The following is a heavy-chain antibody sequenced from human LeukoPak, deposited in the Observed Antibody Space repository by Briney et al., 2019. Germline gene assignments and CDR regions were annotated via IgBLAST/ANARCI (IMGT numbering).Heavy chain of an antibody. V-gene: IGHV3-23*01. D-gene: IGHD6-13*01. CDR3: AKDRYSIWYLTIDH. CDR2: ISGSGDTT. CDR1: GFTFSSYA. J-gene: IGHJ4*02. Sequence: GGSLRLSWAASGFTFSSYAMSWVRQAPGKGLEWDSVISGSGDTTNYADSVKGRFTISRDNSKNTLYLQMNSLRAEDTAVYYCAKDRYSIWYLTIDHWGLGTLVTVSS.